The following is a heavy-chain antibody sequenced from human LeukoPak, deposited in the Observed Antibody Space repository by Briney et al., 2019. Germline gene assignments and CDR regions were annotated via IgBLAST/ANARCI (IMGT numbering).Heavy chain of an antibody. CDR2: IYYSGST. D-gene: IGHD2-15*01. CDR3: ARSEGYVFDP. J-gene: IGHJ5*02. CDR1: GGSFSSGDYY. V-gene: IGHV4-30-4*01. Sequence: SETLSLTCTVFGGSFSSGDYYWSWLRQPPGKGLEWIGYIYYSGSTFYNPSLKSRVTISLDTSKSQFSLKLSSVSAADTAVYYCARSEGYVFDPWGQGTLVTVSS.